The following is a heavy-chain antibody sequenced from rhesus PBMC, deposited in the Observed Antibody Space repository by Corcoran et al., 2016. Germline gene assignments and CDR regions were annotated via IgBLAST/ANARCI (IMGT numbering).Heavy chain of an antibody. V-gene: IGHV4-143*01. CDR1: GGSISGYSY. CDR2: IHGHRPSP. J-gene: IGHJ5-2*02. Sequence: QVQLQESGPGLVKPSETLSLTCTVSGGSISGYSYWSWIRQPPGKGLGWIGGIHGHRPSPSSNPTLRSRVTISKAPSKNQFSLKLNSLTAADTSVYYCARGSSTLYNSLDVWGRGILVTVSS. CDR3: ARGSSTLYNSLDV. D-gene: IGHD3-16*01.